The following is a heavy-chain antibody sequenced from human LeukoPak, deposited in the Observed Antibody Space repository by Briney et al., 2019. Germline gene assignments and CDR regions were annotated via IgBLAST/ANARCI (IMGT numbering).Heavy chain of an antibody. J-gene: IGHJ4*02. V-gene: IGHV4-38-2*02. CDR2: IYHSGST. CDR3: ARVNRRGAYYFDY. D-gene: IGHD4/OR15-4a*01. CDR1: GYSISSGYY. Sequence: SETLSLTCTVSGYSISSGYYWGWIRQPPGKGLEWIGSIYHSGSTYYDPSLKSRVTISVDTSKHQFSLKLSSVTAADTAVYYCARVNRRGAYYFDYWGQGTLVTVSS.